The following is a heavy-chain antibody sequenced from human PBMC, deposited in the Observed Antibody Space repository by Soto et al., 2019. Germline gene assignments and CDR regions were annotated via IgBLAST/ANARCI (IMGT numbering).Heavy chain of an antibody. Sequence: GASVKVSCKASGYTFTSYAMHWVRQAPGQRLEWMGWINAGNGNTKYSQKFQGRVTITRDTSASTAYMELSSLRSEDTAVYYCARDVGYSGYDSGYYHYYYGMDVWGQGTTVTVSS. V-gene: IGHV1-3*01. D-gene: IGHD5-12*01. CDR2: INAGNGNT. CDR3: ARDVGYSGYDSGYYHYYYGMDV. CDR1: GYTFTSYA. J-gene: IGHJ6*02.